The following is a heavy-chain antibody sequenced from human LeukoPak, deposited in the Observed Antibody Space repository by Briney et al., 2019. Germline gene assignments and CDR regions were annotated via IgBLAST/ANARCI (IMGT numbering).Heavy chain of an antibody. CDR2: ISSSGSTT. V-gene: IGHV3-11*04. J-gene: IGHJ4*02. Sequence: PGGSLRLSCAASGFMFSDYYMSCIRQAPGKGLEWVSYISSSGSTTYYADPVKGRFTVSRDNAKNPLYLQMNSLRAEDTAVYYCAKLPGYYGSGSYYNGIDYWGQGTLVTVSS. CDR1: GFMFSDYY. D-gene: IGHD3-10*01. CDR3: AKLPGYYGSGSYYNGIDY.